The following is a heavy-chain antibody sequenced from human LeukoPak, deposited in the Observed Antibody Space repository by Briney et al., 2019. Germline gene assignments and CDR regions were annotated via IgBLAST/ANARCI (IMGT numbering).Heavy chain of an antibody. Sequence: ASVKVSCKASGYTFTSYDINWVRQATGQGLEWMGWMNPNSGNTGYAQKFQGRVTMTRNTSISTAYMELSSLRSEDTAVYYCARAGQSGWTYYYYYYNMDVWGKGTTVTISS. CDR2: MNPNSGNT. V-gene: IGHV1-8*01. D-gene: IGHD6-19*01. J-gene: IGHJ6*03. CDR3: ARAGQSGWTYYYYYYNMDV. CDR1: GYTFTSYD.